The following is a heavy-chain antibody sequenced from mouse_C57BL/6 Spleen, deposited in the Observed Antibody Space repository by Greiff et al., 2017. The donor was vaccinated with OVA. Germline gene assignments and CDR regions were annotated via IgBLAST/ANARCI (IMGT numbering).Heavy chain of an antibody. CDR1: GYAFSSSW. CDR3: APDYYGRGYFDY. V-gene: IGHV1-82*01. J-gene: IGHJ2*01. CDR2: IYPGDGDT. D-gene: IGHD1-1*01. Sequence: QVQLQQSGPELVKPGASVKISCKASGYAFSSSWMNWVKQRPGKGLEWIGRIYPGDGDTNYNGKFKGKATLTADKSSSTAYMQLRSLTSEDSAVYFCAPDYYGRGYFDYWGQGTTLTVSS.